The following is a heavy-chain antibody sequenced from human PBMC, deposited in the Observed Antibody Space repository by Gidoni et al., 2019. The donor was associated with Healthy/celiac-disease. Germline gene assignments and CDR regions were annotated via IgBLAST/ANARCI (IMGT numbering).Heavy chain of an antibody. CDR2: MHPNSGNT. CDR1: GYTFTSYD. V-gene: IGHV1-8*01. J-gene: IGHJ6*03. Sequence: QLQLVQSGAEVKKPGASVKVSCKASGYTFTSYDNNWVRPTTGQGLECMGWMHPNSGNTGYAQKFQGRVTMTRNTSISTAYMELSSLRSEDTAVYYCARGQWFGGAYYYYYYMDVWGKGTTVTVSS. CDR3: ARGQWFGGAYYYYYYMDV. D-gene: IGHD3-10*01.